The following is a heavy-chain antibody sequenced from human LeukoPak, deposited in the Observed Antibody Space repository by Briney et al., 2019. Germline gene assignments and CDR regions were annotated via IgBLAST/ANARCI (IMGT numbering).Heavy chain of an antibody. D-gene: IGHD5-18*01. CDR2: IIPIFGTA. CDR1: GGTFSSYA. V-gene: IGHV1-69*13. CDR3: ASGTAISPAGEATFDY. Sequence: ASVKVSCKASGGTFSSYAISWVRQAPGQGLEWMGGIIPIFGTANYAQKFQGRVTITADESTSTAYMELSSLRSGDTAVYYCASGTAISPAGEATFDYWGQGTLVTVSS. J-gene: IGHJ4*02.